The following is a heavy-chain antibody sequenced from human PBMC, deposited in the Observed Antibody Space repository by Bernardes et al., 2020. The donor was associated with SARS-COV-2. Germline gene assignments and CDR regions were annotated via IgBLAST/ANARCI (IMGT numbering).Heavy chain of an antibody. J-gene: IGHJ6*02. CDR1: VGSFSGYY. CDR2: INHSGST. CDR3: ARGLAEVYYYGMDV. D-gene: IGHD3-3*02. V-gene: IGHV4-34*01. Sequence: EPMSLTCAVYVGSFSGYYWSWIRPPPGKGLEWIGAINHSGSTNYNPSLKSRVTISVDTSKNQFSLKLSSVTAADTAVYYCARGLAEVYYYGMDVWGQGTTVTVSS.